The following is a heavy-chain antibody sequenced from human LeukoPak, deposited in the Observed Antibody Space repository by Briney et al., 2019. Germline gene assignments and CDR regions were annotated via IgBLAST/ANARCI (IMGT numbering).Heavy chain of an antibody. CDR2: IIPIFGTA. D-gene: IGHD3-22*01. CDR3: ARYSYDSSGYYYPNWFDP. J-gene: IGHJ5*02. Sequence: ASVKVSCKASGGTFSSYAISWVRQAPGQGLEWMGRIIPIFGTANYAQKFQGRVTITTDESTSTAYMELSSLRSEDTAVYYCARYSYDSSGYYYPNWFDPWGQGTLVTVSS. CDR1: GGTFSSYA. V-gene: IGHV1-69*05.